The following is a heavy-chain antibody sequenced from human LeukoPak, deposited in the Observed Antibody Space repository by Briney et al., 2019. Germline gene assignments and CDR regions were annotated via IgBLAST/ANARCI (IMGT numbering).Heavy chain of an antibody. V-gene: IGHV3-48*03. D-gene: IGHD3-16*01. CDR3: SRGRLFGDY. CDR2: ISGSGGSI. J-gene: IGHJ4*02. CDR1: GFTFSTYE. Sequence: GGSLRLSCAASGFTFSTYEMTWVRQAPGKGLEWVSYISGSGGSIYYTDSVKGRFTISRDNAKNSLFLQMNSLRAEDTAVYYCSRGRLFGDYWGQGALVTVSS.